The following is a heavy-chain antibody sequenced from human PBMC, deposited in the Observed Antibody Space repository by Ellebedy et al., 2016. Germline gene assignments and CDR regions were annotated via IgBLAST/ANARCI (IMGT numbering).Heavy chain of an antibody. J-gene: IGHJ3*02. V-gene: IGHV4-59*01. CDR2: IYYSGST. D-gene: IGHD3-22*01. CDR3: ARVHYYDSSGYYYGAFDI. Sequence: SETLSLTCTVSGGSISSYYWSWIRQPPGKGLEWIGYIYYSGSTNYNPSLKSRVTISVDTSKNQFSLKLSSVTAADTAVYYCARVHYYDSSGYYYGAFDIWGQGTMVTFSS. CDR1: GGSISSYY.